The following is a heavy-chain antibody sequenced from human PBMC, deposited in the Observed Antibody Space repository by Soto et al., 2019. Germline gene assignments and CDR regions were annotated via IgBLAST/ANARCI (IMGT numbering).Heavy chain of an antibody. Sequence: ASETLSLTCTVSGGSISSYYWSWIRQPPGKGLEWIGYIYYSGSTNYNPSLKSRVTISVDTSKNQFSLKLSSVTAADTAVYYCARTPIFGVVIIFDYWGQGTLVTVSS. V-gene: IGHV4-59*01. D-gene: IGHD3-3*01. CDR2: IYYSGST. CDR3: ARTPIFGVVIIFDY. J-gene: IGHJ4*02. CDR1: GGSISSYY.